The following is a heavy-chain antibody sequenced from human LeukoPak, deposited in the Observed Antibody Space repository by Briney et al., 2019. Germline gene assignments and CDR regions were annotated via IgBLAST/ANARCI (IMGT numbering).Heavy chain of an antibody. Sequence: SETLSLTCTVSGYSISSGYYWGWIRQPPGKGLEWIGSIYHSGSTYYNPSLKSRVTISVDTSENQFSLKLSSVTAADTAVYYCARGPRITIFGVVISDAFDIWGQGTMVTVSS. CDR2: IYHSGST. V-gene: IGHV4-38-2*02. J-gene: IGHJ3*02. CDR3: ARGPRITIFGVVISDAFDI. CDR1: GYSISSGYY. D-gene: IGHD3-3*01.